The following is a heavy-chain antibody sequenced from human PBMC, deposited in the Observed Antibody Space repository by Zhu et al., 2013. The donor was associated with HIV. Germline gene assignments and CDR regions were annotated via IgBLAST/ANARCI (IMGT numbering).Heavy chain of an antibody. Sequence: QVHLVQSGAEVKKPGSSVKVTCKTSKYTFTAYYIHWVRQAPGRGLEWLGWLNPNSGGTHYGQNFQGRVTMTRDTSISSAFLEVNSLRPDDTALYFCARGGGGGIRALLAPAPMTWTWWGQRATVT. J-gene: IGHJ6*02. CDR2: LNPNSGGT. D-gene: IGHD1-26*01. CDR1: KYTFTAYY. V-gene: IGHV1-2*02. CDR3: ARGGGGGIRALLAPAPMTWTW.